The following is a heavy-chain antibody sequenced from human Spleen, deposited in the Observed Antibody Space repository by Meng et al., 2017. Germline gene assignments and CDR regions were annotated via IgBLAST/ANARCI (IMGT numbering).Heavy chain of an antibody. Sequence: GGSLRLSCVASGFIFSTNYMSWVRRAPGKGLEWVSAIGRVTDTYYADSVKGRFTISRDNSKNTLNLQMNSLRAEDTAVYYCAKDPGYSYGYPAGAGYWGQGTLVTVSS. CDR2: IGRVTDT. CDR3: AKDPGYSYGYPAGAGY. D-gene: IGHD5-18*01. CDR1: GFIFSTNY. J-gene: IGHJ4*02. V-gene: IGHV3-23*01.